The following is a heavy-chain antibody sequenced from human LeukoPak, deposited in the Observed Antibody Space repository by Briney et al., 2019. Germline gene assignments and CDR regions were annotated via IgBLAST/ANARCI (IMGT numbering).Heavy chain of an antibody. V-gene: IGHV3-23*01. CDR2: ISGSGDRT. CDR1: GFPFSRND. CDR3: AKYRGFGDSYDS. Sequence: GGSLRLSCAASGFPFSRNDMSWVRQAPGKGLEWVSSISGSGDRTYYADSVKGRFTISSDTSKHTLYLEMNSLRVEDAAVYYCAKYRGFGDSYDSWGQGTLVTVSS. J-gene: IGHJ4*02. D-gene: IGHD3-10*01.